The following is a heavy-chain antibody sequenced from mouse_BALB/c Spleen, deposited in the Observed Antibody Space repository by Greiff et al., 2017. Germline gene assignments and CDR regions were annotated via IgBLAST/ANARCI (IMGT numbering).Heavy chain of an antibody. J-gene: IGHJ4*01. D-gene: IGHD2-3*01. V-gene: IGHV1S137*01. Sequence: QVQLQQSGAELVRPGVSVKISCKGSGYTFTDYAMHWVKQSHAKSLEWIGVISTYYGDASYNQKFKGKATMTVDKSSSTAYMELARLTSEDSAIYYCARGGIDGYYYAMDYWGQGTSVTVSS. CDR3: ARGGIDGYYYAMDY. CDR2: ISTYYGDA. CDR1: GYTFTDYA.